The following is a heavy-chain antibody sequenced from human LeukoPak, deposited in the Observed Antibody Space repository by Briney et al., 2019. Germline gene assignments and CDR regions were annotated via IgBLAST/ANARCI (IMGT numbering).Heavy chain of an antibody. Sequence: KSSETLSLTCTVSGYSISSGYYWGWIRQPPGKGLEWIGSIYHSGSTYYNPSLKSRVTISVDTSKNQFSLKLSSVTAADTAVYYCARIFKYNSGPGEDYWGQGTLVTVSS. CDR2: IYHSGST. V-gene: IGHV4-38-2*02. CDR3: ARIFKYNSGPGEDY. CDR1: GYSISSGYY. J-gene: IGHJ4*02. D-gene: IGHD6-19*01.